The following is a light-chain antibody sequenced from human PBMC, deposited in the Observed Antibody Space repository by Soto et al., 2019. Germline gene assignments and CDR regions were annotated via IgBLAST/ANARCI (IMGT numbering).Light chain of an antibody. CDR2: TAS. CDR3: QQSYNTPLT. V-gene: IGKV1-39*01. Sequence: DIQMTQSPSSLSASVGDRVTITCRASQNIATYLNWYQQTPGKAPKLLIYTASTLQSGVPSRFSGSGSGTDFPLTISRLQPEDFATFYCQQSYNTPLTFGGGTKVEI. CDR1: QNIATY. J-gene: IGKJ4*01.